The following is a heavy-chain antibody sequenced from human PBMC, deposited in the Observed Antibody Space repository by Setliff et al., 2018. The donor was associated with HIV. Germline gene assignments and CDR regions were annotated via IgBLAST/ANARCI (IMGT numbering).Heavy chain of an antibody. CDR2: IRGKMDGETT. J-gene: IGHJ4*02. Sequence: VGSLRLSCAAPGFIFNTAWMNWIRQAPGKGLEWVGRIRGKMDGETTEYAAPVKVRFTISRDDSKNTFYLQMDSLKTEDTAVYYCISLYLGYWGQGALVTVPQ. CDR3: ISLYLGY. CDR1: GFIFNTAW. D-gene: IGHD2-8*01. V-gene: IGHV3-15*01.